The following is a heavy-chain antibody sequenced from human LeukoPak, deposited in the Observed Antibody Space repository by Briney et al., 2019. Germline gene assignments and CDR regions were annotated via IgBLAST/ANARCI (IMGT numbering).Heavy chain of an antibody. Sequence: GGSLRLSCAASGFSFISYEMNWVCQAPGKGLEWVSYISSSAGTIYYADSVKGRFTISRDNAKNSLYLQMNSLRAEDTAVYYCARDGKSGNFDYWGQGTLVTVSS. CDR3: ARDGKSGNFDY. J-gene: IGHJ4*02. D-gene: IGHD3-10*01. V-gene: IGHV3-48*03. CDR2: ISSSAGTI. CDR1: GFSFISYE.